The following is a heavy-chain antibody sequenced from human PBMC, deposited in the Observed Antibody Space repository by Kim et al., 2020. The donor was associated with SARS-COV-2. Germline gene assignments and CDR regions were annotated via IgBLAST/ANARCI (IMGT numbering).Heavy chain of an antibody. D-gene: IGHD3-10*01. J-gene: IGHJ6*04. V-gene: IGHV3-33*03. CDR3: AKGDYYGSGSYYYGMDV. Sequence: VKGRFTISRDKSKNTLYLQMSSLRGGDTAVYYCAKGDYYGSGSYYYGMDVWGEGTTVTVSS.